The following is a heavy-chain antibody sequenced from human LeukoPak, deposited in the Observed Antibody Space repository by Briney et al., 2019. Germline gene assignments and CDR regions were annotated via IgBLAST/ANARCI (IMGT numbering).Heavy chain of an antibody. Sequence: PGGSLRLSCAASGFTFSSYGMSWVRQAPGKGLEWVSGISAGGGSKYYADSVKGRFTISRDNSKNTLYLQMNSLRAEDTAVYYCAKDTRPYSGYVRSPDYWGQGTLVTVSS. J-gene: IGHJ4*02. CDR3: AKDTRPYSGYVRSPDY. V-gene: IGHV3-23*01. D-gene: IGHD5-12*01. CDR1: GFTFSSYG. CDR2: ISAGGGSK.